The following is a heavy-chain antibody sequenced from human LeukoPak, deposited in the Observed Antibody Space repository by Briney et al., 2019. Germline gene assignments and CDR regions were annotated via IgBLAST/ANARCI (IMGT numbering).Heavy chain of an antibody. V-gene: IGHV1-69*01. D-gene: IGHD3-10*01. Sequence: GSSVKVSCKASGGTFSSYAISWVRQAPGQGLEWMGGTIPIFGTANYAQKFQGRVTITADESTSTAYVELSSLRSEDTAVYYCAREITMVRGKSDYYYYYGMDVWGKGTTVTVSS. CDR2: TIPIFGTA. CDR1: GGTFSSYA. CDR3: AREITMVRGKSDYYYYYGMDV. J-gene: IGHJ6*04.